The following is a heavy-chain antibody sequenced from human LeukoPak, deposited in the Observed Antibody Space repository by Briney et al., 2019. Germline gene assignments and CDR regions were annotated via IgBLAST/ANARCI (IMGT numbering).Heavy chain of an antibody. V-gene: IGHV4-59*01. CDR2: IYYSGST. Sequence: PSETLSLTCTVSGGSISSYYWSWIRQPPGKGLEWIGYIYYSGSTNYNPSLKSRVTISVDTSKNQFSLKLSSVTAADTAVYYCARDGIAAAGPAFDIWGQGTMVTVSS. CDR1: GGSISSYY. CDR3: ARDGIAAAGPAFDI. J-gene: IGHJ3*02. D-gene: IGHD6-13*01.